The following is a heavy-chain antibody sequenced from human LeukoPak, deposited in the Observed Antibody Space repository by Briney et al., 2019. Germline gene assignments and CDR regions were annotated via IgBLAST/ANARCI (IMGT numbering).Heavy chain of an antibody. CDR2: INPNSGGT. Sequence: ASVKVSCKASGYTFTGYYMHWVRQAPGQGLEWMGWINPNSGGTNYAQKFQGRVTMTRDTSISTAYMELSRLRSDDTAVYYCARGNLRVVVVAATKFDYWGQGTLVTVSS. V-gene: IGHV1-2*02. J-gene: IGHJ4*02. CDR3: ARGNLRVVVVAATKFDY. CDR1: GYTFTGYY. D-gene: IGHD2-15*01.